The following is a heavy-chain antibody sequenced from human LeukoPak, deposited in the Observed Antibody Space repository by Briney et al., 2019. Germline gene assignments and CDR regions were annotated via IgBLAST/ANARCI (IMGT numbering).Heavy chain of an antibody. CDR2: IIPIFGTA. Sequence: SVTVSCKASGGTFSSYAISWVRQAPGQGLEWMGGIIPIFGTANYAQKFQGRVTITADESTSTAYMELSSLRSEDTAVYYCAESTVVTRYYYYGMDVWGQGTTVTVSS. CDR1: GGTFSSYA. V-gene: IGHV1-69*13. J-gene: IGHJ6*02. CDR3: AESTVVTRYYYYGMDV. D-gene: IGHD4-23*01.